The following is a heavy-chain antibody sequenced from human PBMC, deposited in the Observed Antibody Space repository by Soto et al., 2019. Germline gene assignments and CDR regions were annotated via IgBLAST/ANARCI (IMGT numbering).Heavy chain of an antibody. Sequence: EVQLVESGGGLVQPGGSLKLSCAASGFTFSGSAMHWVRQASGKAMEWGGRIRSKPNNYATAYGASVKGRFTISRDSSNNTAYLQMNSLNTEDTAVYYCSRQASDFWSGKPQYYMDVWGKGTTVTVSS. CDR3: SRQASDFWSGKPQYYMDV. V-gene: IGHV3-73*01. D-gene: IGHD3-3*01. CDR1: GFTFSGSA. J-gene: IGHJ6*03. CDR2: IRSKPNNYAT.